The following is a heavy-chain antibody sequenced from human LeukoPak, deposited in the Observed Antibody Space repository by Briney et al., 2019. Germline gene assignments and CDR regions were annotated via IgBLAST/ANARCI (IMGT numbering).Heavy chain of an antibody. D-gene: IGHD3-16*02. CDR2: ISGSGGST. V-gene: IGHV3-23*01. CDR1: GFTFSSYA. Sequence: PGGSLRLSCAASGFTFSSYAMSWVRQAPGKGLEWVSAISGSGGSTYYADSVKGRFTISRDNSKNTLYLQMNSLRAEDTAVYYCAKAHEYRITFGGVIVYYSDYWGQGTLVTVSS. CDR3: AKAHEYRITFGGVIVYYSDY. J-gene: IGHJ4*02.